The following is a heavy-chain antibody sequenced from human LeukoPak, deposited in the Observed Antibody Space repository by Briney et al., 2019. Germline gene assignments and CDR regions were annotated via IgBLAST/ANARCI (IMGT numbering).Heavy chain of an antibody. Sequence: GGSLRLSCAASGFTFSSYGMHWVRQAPGKGLEWVAVIWYDGSNKYYADSVKGRFTISRDNSKSTLYLQMSSLRAEDTAVYYCARDRGYSGSYFDNWGQGTLVTVSS. CDR3: ARDRGYSGSYFDN. V-gene: IGHV3-33*01. CDR1: GFTFSSYG. CDR2: IWYDGSNK. J-gene: IGHJ4*02. D-gene: IGHD1-26*01.